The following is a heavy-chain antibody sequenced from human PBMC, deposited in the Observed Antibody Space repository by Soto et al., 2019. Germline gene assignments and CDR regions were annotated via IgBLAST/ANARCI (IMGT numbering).Heavy chain of an antibody. CDR2: ISYDGSNK. CDR1: GFTFSSYG. J-gene: IGHJ4*02. V-gene: IGHV3-30*18. Sequence: LRLSCAASGFTFSSYGMHWVRQAPGKGLEWVAVISYDGSNKYYADSVKGRFTISRDNSKNTLYLQTNSLRAEDTAVYYCAKGASGIGEFDYWGQGTLVTVSS. D-gene: IGHD1-20*01. CDR3: AKGASGIGEFDY.